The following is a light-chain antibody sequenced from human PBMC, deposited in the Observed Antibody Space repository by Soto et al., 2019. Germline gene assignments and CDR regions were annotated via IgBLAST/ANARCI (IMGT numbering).Light chain of an antibody. CDR2: GAS. CDR3: KQYNTWPPYP. V-gene: IGKV3-15*01. CDR1: QSVSSN. Sequence: EIVMTQSPATLSVSPGERATLSCRASQSVSSNLAWYQQKPGQAPRLLIYGASTRATGIPARFSGSGSGTEFTLTISSLQSEDFAVYYCKQYNTWPPYPFGQGTSWRSN. J-gene: IGKJ2*01.